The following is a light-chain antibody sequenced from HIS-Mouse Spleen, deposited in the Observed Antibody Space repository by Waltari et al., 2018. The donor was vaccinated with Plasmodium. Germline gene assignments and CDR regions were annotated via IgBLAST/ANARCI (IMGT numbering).Light chain of an antibody. Sequence: QSALTQPASGSGSPGQSITIPCPGTSRDFGGYNYVSWYQQHTGKAPKLMIYDVRNLPSGVSNRFSGSKSGNTASLTISGLQAEEEADYYCSSYTSSSTKVFGGGTKLTVL. CDR1: SRDFGGYNY. CDR3: SSYTSSSTKV. CDR2: DVR. V-gene: IGLV2-14*03. J-gene: IGLJ3*02.